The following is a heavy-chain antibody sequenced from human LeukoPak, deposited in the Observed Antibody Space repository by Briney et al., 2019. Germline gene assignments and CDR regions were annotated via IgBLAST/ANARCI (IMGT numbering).Heavy chain of an antibody. D-gene: IGHD2-2*01. V-gene: IGHV3-7*01. CDR2: IKQDGSEK. J-gene: IGHJ4*02. CDR3: ARAGGGIVVVPADR. Sequence: GGSLRLSCAASGFTFSSYWMSWVRQAPGKGLEWVANIKQDGSEKYYVDSVKGRFTISRDNAKNSLYLQMNSLRAEDTAVYYCARAGGGIVVVPADRWGQGTLVTVSS. CDR1: GFTFSSYW.